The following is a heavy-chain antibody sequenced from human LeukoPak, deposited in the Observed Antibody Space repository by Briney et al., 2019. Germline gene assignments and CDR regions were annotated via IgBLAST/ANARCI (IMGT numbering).Heavy chain of an antibody. Sequence: NSGGSLRLSCAASGFIFSNAWMSWVRQAPGKGLEWVGRIKRKTDGGTTDYAAPVKGRFTISRDDSKNTLYLQMNSLKTEDTAVYYCATSNFGSPFDYWGQGTLVTVSS. CDR2: IKRKTDGGTT. V-gene: IGHV3-15*01. D-gene: IGHD3-3*01. CDR1: GFIFSNAW. CDR3: ATSNFGSPFDY. J-gene: IGHJ4*02.